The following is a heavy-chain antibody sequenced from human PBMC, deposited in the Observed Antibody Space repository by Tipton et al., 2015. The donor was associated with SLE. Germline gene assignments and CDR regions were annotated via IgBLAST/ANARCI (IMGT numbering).Heavy chain of an antibody. V-gene: IGHV4-38-2*02. D-gene: IGHD6-19*01. J-gene: IGHJ4*02. CDR3: ARHKYGWYYYFDY. CDR1: GYSISSDYY. CDR2: VSHGGST. Sequence: TLSLTCTVSGYSISSDYYWGWIRQPPGKGLEWIGSVSHGGSTYYNPSLNSRVTMSVDTSQNQFSLNLRSVTAADTAVYYCARHKYGWYYYFDYWGQGTLVTVSS.